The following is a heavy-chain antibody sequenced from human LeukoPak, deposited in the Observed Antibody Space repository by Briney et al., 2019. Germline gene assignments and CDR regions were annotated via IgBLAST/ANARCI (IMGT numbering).Heavy chain of an antibody. CDR2: IWYDGSNK. Sequence: PGGSLRLSCAASGFTFSSYGMHWVRQAPGKGLEWVAVIWYDGSNKYYAASVKGRFTISRDNSKNTLYLQMNSLRAEDTAVYYCAKGLQLWAPIDYWGQGTLVTVSS. J-gene: IGHJ4*02. CDR1: GFTFSSYG. D-gene: IGHD5-18*01. V-gene: IGHV3-30*02. CDR3: AKGLQLWAPIDY.